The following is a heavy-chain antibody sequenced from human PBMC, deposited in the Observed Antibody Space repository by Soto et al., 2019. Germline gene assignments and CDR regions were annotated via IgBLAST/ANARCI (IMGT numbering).Heavy chain of an antibody. J-gene: IGHJ4*02. CDR1: GYTFTSYG. CDR3: ARDRTYYGSGSYYATFDY. Sequence: QVQLVQSGAEVKKPGASVKVSCKASGYTFTSYGISWVRQAPGQGLEWMGWISAYNGNTNYAQKLQGRVTMTTDTPTSTAYMELRSLRSDDTAVYYCARDRTYYGSGSYYATFDYWGQGTLVTVSS. CDR2: ISAYNGNT. V-gene: IGHV1-18*01. D-gene: IGHD3-10*01.